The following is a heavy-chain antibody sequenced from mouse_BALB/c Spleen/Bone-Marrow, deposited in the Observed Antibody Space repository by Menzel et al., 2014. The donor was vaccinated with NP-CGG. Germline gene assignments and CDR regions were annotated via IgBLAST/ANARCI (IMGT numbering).Heavy chain of an antibody. Sequence: DLVKPGASVKLSCKASGYTFTSYWINWIKQRPGQGLEWIGRFAPGSGNTYYNEMFKGEATLTVGTSSSTAYIQLSSLSSEDSAVYFCARARSTVIATWYFDVWGAGTTVTVFS. V-gene: IGHV1S41*01. J-gene: IGHJ1*01. D-gene: IGHD2-4*01. CDR1: GYTFTSYW. CDR2: FAPGSGNT. CDR3: ARARSTVIATWYFDV.